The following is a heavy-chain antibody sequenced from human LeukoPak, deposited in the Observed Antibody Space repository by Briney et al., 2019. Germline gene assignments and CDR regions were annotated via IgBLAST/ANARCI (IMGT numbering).Heavy chain of an antibody. D-gene: IGHD6-25*01. V-gene: IGHV1-18*01. CDR1: GYTSTSYG. CDR2: IRAYNGDT. CDR3: ARVAAGWYFDL. J-gene: IGHJ4*02. Sequence: ASVKVSCKASGYTSTSYGISWVRQAPGQGPEWMGRIRAYNGDTNYAQKFQGRVTMTTDTSTSTACMELRSLRSDDTAVYYCARVAAGWYFDLWGQGTLVTVSS.